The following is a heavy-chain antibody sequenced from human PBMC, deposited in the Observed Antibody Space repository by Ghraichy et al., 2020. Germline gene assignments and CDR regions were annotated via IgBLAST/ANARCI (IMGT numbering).Heavy chain of an antibody. CDR1: GFTFSNSW. CDR3: TTLSTHASYCSNGVCFNDY. V-gene: IGHV3-15*01. CDR2: IKRKIDGGRN. D-gene: IGHD2-8*01. J-gene: IGHJ4*02. Sequence: GGSLRLSCTASGFTFSNSWMNWVRQAPGKGLEWVVRIKRKIDGGRNNYAEPGKGRFTISSDESKNRLYLEMKSLRTEDTAVYYCTTLSTHASYCSNGVCFNDYWGQGNLVTGSS.